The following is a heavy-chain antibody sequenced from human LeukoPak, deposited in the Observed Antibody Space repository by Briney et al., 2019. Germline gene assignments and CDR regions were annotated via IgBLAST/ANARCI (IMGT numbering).Heavy chain of an antibody. J-gene: IGHJ5*02. CDR3: ARAMVRGVIGWFDP. V-gene: IGHV3-11*01. D-gene: IGHD3-10*01. Sequence: GGSLRLSCAASGFTFSDYYMTWIRQAPGKGLEWVSYISSTGSIIYYADSVKGRFTISRDNAKNSLYLQLNSLSAEDTAVYYCARAMVRGVIGWFDPWGQGTLVTVSS. CDR2: ISSTGSII. CDR1: GFTFSDYY.